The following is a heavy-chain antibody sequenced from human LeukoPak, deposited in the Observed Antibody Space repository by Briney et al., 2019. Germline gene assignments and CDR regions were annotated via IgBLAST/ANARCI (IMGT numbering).Heavy chain of an antibody. V-gene: IGHV4-39*07. CDR1: GGSISSSSYY. J-gene: IGHJ4*02. D-gene: IGHD3-3*01. CDR2: IYYSGST. CDR3: ARSYYDFWSDTLGGTNFFDY. Sequence: PSETLSLTCTVSGGSISSSSYYWGWIRQPPGKGLEWIGSIYYSGSTYYNPSLKSRVTISVDTSKNQFSLKLSSVAAADTAVYYCARSYYDFWSDTLGGTNFFDYWGQGTLVTVSS.